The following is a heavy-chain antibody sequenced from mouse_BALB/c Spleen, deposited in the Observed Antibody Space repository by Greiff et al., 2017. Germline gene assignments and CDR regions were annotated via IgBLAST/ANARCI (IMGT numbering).Heavy chain of an antibody. J-gene: IGHJ4*01. V-gene: IGHV1S137*01. Sequence: VQLQQSGAELVRPGVSGKFSCKGSGYTFTDYAMRWVKQSHAKCLAWIGVISTYYGDASYTQKCKGKATMTVDKSSSTAYMELARLTSEDSANYYCEKEGGNSGRNHTMDYWGQGTSVAVS. CDR1: GYTFTDYA. CDR3: EKEGGNSGRNHTMDY. CDR2: ISTYYGDA. D-gene: IGHD2-1*01.